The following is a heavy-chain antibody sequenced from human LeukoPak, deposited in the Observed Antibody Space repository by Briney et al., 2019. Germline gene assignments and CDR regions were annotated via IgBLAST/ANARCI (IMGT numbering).Heavy chain of an antibody. V-gene: IGHV3-23*01. CDR1: GFTFSNFD. CDR3: ARKSASGNYPLDY. J-gene: IGHJ4*02. D-gene: IGHD3-10*01. Sequence: PGGSLRLSCAASGFTFSNFDLSWVRQAPGKGLEWVSVISGSGDVTYYADSVKGRFTIFRDNSNNMLYLQMNSLRVEDTAIYYCARKSASGNYPLDYWGQGTLVTVSS. CDR2: ISGSGDVT.